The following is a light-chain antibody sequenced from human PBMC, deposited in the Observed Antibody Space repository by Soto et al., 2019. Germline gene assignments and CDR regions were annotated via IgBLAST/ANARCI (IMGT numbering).Light chain of an antibody. V-gene: IGKV3-15*01. CDR3: QQYNNWPYT. Sequence: EIVMTQSPATLSVSPGERATHSCRASHSVSSNLAWYQQKPGQAPRLLIYGASTRATGIPARFSGSRSGTEFTLTISSLQSEDFAVYYCQQYNNWPYTFGQGTKLEIK. CDR1: HSVSSN. CDR2: GAS. J-gene: IGKJ2*01.